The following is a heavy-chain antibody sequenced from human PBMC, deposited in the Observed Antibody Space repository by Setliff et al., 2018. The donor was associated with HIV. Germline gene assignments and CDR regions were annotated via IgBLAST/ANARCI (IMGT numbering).Heavy chain of an antibody. V-gene: IGHV4-38-2*02. CDR3: AREGSNWGPII. J-gene: IGHJ4*01. Sequence: SETLSLTCSVSDYSVSSGYSWGWIRQPPGKGLEWIGSMYHRGTTYYNLSLKSRIILSIDTSKNQLSLKLNSVTAADTAIYYCAREGSNWGPIIWGHGTSVTVSS. D-gene: IGHD3-16*01. CDR1: DYSVSSGYS. CDR2: MYHRGTT.